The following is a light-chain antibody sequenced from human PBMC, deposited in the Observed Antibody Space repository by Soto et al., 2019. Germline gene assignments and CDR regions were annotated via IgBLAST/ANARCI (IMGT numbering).Light chain of an antibody. CDR3: AAWDDSLSVLYV. CDR1: SSNIGRNY. Sequence: QSVLTQPPSASGTPGQRVTISCSGSSSNIGRNYVYWYQQLPGTAPKLLIYRNNKRPSGVPDRFSGSKSGTSASLAISGLRSEDGADYYCAAWDDSLSVLYVFGTGTKVTVL. CDR2: RNN. J-gene: IGLJ1*01. V-gene: IGLV1-47*01.